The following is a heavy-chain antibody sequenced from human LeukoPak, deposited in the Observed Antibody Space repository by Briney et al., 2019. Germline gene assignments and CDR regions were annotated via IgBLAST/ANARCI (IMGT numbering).Heavy chain of an antibody. J-gene: IGHJ6*02. D-gene: IGHD5-12*01. Sequence: ASVKVSCKASGYIFTTNALVWVRQDPGQGLEWMGWINTNTGHPTYAQGFTGRFVFSLDTSVSTAYLQISSLKAEDSAVYYCARAVGSGYTTDAWGQGTTVTVSS. V-gene: IGHV7-4-1*02. CDR1: GYIFTTNA. CDR2: INTNTGHP. CDR3: ARAVGSGYTTDA.